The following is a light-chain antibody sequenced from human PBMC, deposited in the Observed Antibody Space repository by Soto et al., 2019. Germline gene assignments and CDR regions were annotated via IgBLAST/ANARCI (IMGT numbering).Light chain of an antibody. V-gene: IGKV1-27*01. CDR2: GAS. Sequence: DIQMTQSPSSLSASVGDRVTVTCRASQGISNFLAWYQQKPGKVPEVLIYGASTLQSGVASRFSGSCFGTEFTLTISSLQPEDVATYYCQKYSSAPFTFGPGTKVDIK. CDR1: QGISNF. CDR3: QKYSSAPFT. J-gene: IGKJ3*01.